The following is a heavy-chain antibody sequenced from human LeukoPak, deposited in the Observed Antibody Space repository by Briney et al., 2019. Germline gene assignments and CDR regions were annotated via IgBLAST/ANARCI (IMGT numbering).Heavy chain of an antibody. CDR3: ARDRYYDFWSGFDY. CDR1: GFTFSSYS. Sequence: GGSLRLSCAASGFTFSSYSMNWVRQAPGTGLEWVSSISSSSSYIYYADSVKGRFTISRDNAKNSLYLQMNSLRAEDTAVYYCARDRYYDFWSGFDYWGQGTLVTVSS. J-gene: IGHJ4*02. D-gene: IGHD3-3*01. V-gene: IGHV3-21*01. CDR2: ISSSSSYI.